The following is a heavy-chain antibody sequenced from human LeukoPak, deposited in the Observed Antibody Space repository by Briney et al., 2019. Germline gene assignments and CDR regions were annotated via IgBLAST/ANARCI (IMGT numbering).Heavy chain of an antibody. CDR3: AVCDYDNYYGMDV. J-gene: IGHJ6*02. CDR1: GGSFSSGGYY. V-gene: IGHV4-31*11. CDR2: IYYSGST. Sequence: SETLSLTCAVSGGSFSSGGYYWSWIRQHPGKGLEWIGYIYYSGSTYYSPSLKSRVTISVDTSENQFSLKLSSVTAADTAVYYCAVCDYDNYYGMDVWGQGTTVTVSS. D-gene: IGHD5-12*01.